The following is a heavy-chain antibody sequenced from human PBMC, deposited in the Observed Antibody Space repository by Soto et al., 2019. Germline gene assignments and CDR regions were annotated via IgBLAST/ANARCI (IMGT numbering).Heavy chain of an antibody. Sequence: ASVKVSCKASGWTFSSYAISWVRQGPGQGLEWMGGIIPIFGTANYAQKFQGRVTITADESTSTAYMELSSLRSEDTAVYYCAGAGIAVAGKHAFRGGECYSPSECWGQGTLVNGSS. CDR2: IIPIFGTA. J-gene: IGHJ1*01. V-gene: IGHV1-69*13. D-gene: IGHD2-21*01. CDR3: AGAGIAVAGKHAFRGGECYSPSEC. CDR1: GWTFSSYA.